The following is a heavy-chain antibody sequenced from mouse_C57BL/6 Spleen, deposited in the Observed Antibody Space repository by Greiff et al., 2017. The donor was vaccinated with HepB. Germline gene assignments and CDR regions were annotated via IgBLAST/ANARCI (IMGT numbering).Heavy chain of an antibody. D-gene: IGHD1-1*01. CDR1: GYTFTSYW. Sequence: QVQLKQSGAELVKPGASVKLSCKASGYTFTSYWMHWVKQRPGRGLEWIGRIDPNSGGTKYNEKFKSKATLTVDKPSSTAYMQLSSLTSEDSAVYYCAREDTTVVADFDYWGQGTTLTVSS. V-gene: IGHV1-72*01. CDR3: AREDTTVVADFDY. CDR2: IDPNSGGT. J-gene: IGHJ2*01.